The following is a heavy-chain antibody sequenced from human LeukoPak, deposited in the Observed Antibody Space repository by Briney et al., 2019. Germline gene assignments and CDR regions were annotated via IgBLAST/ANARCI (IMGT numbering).Heavy chain of an antibody. J-gene: IGHJ4*02. CDR1: GFTFSDYY. CDR3: PRHPPFDY. V-gene: IGHV3-11*01. CDR2: ISSSGSTI. Sequence: GGSLRLSCAASGFTFSDYYMSWIRQPPTKGLEWVSYISSSGSTIYYTDSVKDRCTISRDNARNALYLQMNSLRAEDTAVYYCPRHPPFDYWGQGTLVTVSS.